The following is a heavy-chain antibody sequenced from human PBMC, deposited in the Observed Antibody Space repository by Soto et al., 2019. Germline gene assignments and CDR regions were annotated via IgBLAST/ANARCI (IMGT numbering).Heavy chain of an antibody. D-gene: IGHD3-10*02. CDR1: GVSVSSNDW. J-gene: IGHJ5*01. V-gene: IGHV4-4*02. CDR3: ARSTMIGPARRLDS. Sequence: QVQLQESGPGLVKPSGTLSLICSVSGVSVSSNDWWTWVRQPPGKGLEWIGEVFRSGETNSNPSLKSRVTMSVDMSKNHFSLTLNSVTAADTGIYYCARSTMIGPARRLDSWGPGTLVTVSA. CDR2: VFRSGET.